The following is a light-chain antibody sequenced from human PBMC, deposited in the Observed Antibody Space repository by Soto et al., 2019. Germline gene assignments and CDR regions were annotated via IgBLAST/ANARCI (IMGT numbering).Light chain of an antibody. CDR3: CSYSGSDSLL. V-gene: IGLV2-11*01. CDR1: SSDVGSYNY. CDR2: DVS. Sequence: QSGLTQTASVSGSPGQSITMSCSGTSSDVGSYNYVSWYQQYPGKAPKVMIYDVSERPSEVPVRFSGSKSGNTASLTISGLQAEDEAEYFCCSYSGSDSLLFGGGTKLTVL. J-gene: IGLJ3*02.